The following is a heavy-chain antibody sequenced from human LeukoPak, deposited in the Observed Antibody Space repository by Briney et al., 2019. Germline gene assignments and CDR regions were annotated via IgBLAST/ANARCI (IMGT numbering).Heavy chain of an antibody. J-gene: IGHJ4*02. CDR1: GFTFSDHY. V-gene: IGHV3-73*01. CDR2: IRSKANSYAT. Sequence: GGSLRLSCAASGFTFSDHYMDWVRQAPGKGLEWVGRIRSKANSYATAYAASVKGRSTISRDDSKNTAYLQMNSLKTEDTAVYYCTRARNGGSPDYWGQGTLVTVSS. D-gene: IGHD1-26*01. CDR3: TRARNGGSPDY.